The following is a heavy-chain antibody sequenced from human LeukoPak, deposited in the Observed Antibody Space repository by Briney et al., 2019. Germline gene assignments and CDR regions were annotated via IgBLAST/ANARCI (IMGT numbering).Heavy chain of an antibody. CDR1: GFTFSSYA. Sequence: GGSLRLSCAASGFTFSSYAMHWVRQAPGKGLEWVAVISYDGSNKYYADSVKGRFTISRDSSKNTLYLQMNSLRAEDTAVYYCARDNPEDWYFDLWGRGTLVTVSS. CDR3: ARDNPEDWYFDL. CDR2: ISYDGSNK. V-gene: IGHV3-30*04. D-gene: IGHD1-14*01. J-gene: IGHJ2*01.